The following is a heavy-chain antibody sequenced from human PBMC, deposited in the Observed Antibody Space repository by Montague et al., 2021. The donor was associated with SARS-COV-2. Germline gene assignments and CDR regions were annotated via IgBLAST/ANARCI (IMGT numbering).Heavy chain of an antibody. Sequence: SETLSLTCTVSTGSINNYYWSWIRQSAGKRLEWIGRIYPSGDTNYNPSLKSRVTVSVDTSKSQFSLNLNSLTAADTAVYYCASSYGSGYYGFDYWGQGIPVTVSS. D-gene: IGHD3-22*01. CDR3: ASSYGSGYYGFDY. CDR1: TGSINNYY. CDR2: IYPSGDT. V-gene: IGHV4-4*07. J-gene: IGHJ4*02.